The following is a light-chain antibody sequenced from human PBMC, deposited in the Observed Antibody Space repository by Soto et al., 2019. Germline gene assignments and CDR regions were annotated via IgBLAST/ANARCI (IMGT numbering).Light chain of an antibody. CDR2: AAS. CDR1: QSISSY. CDR3: QQSYSTPLT. V-gene: IGKV1-39*01. J-gene: IGKJ4*01. Sequence: DIQMTQSPFSLSASVGDRVTITCRASQSISSYVNWYQQKPGKAPNLLSYAASSLQSGVPSRFSGSGSGTDCTRTISSLQPEDFATYYCQQSYSTPLTFGGGTKVDIK.